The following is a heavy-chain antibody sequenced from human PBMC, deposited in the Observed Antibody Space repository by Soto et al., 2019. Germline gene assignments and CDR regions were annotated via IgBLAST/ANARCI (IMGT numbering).Heavy chain of an antibody. CDR3: AKDLSVGIVLPGTLDF. CDR1: GFTFDDYA. J-gene: IGHJ4*02. D-gene: IGHD6-19*01. V-gene: IGHV3-9*01. Sequence: GGSLRLSCAASGFTFDDYAMHWVRQAPGKGLEWVSGINWKSGNIGYADSVKGRFTISRDNAKSSLYLHMNSLRPEDTALYYCAKDLSVGIVLPGTLDFWGQGTLVTVSS. CDR2: INWKSGNI.